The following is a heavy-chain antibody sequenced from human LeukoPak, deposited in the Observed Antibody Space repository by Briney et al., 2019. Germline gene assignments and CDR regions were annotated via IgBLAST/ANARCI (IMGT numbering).Heavy chain of an antibody. D-gene: IGHD4-17*01. Sequence: GGSLRLSCAASGFTFSNYWMSWVRQAPGKGLEWVANIKQDGGEKHYVDSVRGRFSISRDDAKNSLYLQMSSLRVEDTAVYYCARGHYGLDYWGQGALVTVSS. CDR1: GFTFSNYW. CDR3: ARGHYGLDY. J-gene: IGHJ4*02. CDR2: IKQDGGEK. V-gene: IGHV3-7*01.